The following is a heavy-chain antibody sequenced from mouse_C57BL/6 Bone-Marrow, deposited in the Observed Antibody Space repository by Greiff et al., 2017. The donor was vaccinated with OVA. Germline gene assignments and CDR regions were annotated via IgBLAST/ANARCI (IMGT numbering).Heavy chain of an antibody. Sequence: QVQLQQSGAELVKPGASVKISCKASGYAFSSYWMNWVKQRPGKGLEWIGQIYPGDGDTNYNGKFKGKATLTADKSSSTAYMQLSSLTSEDSAVYFCARWSNYEAWFAYWGQGTLVTVSA. V-gene: IGHV1-80*01. CDR1: GYAFSSYW. CDR2: IYPGDGDT. D-gene: IGHD2-5*01. J-gene: IGHJ3*01. CDR3: ARWSNYEAWFAY.